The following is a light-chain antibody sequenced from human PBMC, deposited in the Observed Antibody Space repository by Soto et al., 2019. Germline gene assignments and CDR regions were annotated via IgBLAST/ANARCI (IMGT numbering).Light chain of an antibody. Sequence: IGLKNSPVTVSLSPGERATLSCRASQSVRSTSLAWYQQKPGQAPRLLIYGASTRATGIPARFSGSGSGTDFTLTISVLQSEDFAVYYCQEYDTWPLWTFGQGTKVAIK. CDR3: QEYDTWPLWT. J-gene: IGKJ1*01. CDR1: QSVRST. CDR2: GAS. V-gene: IGKV3-15*01.